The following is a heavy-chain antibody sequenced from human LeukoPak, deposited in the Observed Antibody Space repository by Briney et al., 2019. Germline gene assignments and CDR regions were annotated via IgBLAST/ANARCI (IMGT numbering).Heavy chain of an antibody. CDR3: ARDRDYDILTGAYYYMDV. CDR2: IYTSGST. J-gene: IGHJ6*03. V-gene: IGHV4-4*07. CDR1: GGSISSYY. D-gene: IGHD3-9*01. Sequence: SETLSLTCTVSGGSISSYYWSWIRQPAGKGLEWIGRIYTSGSTSYNPSLKSRVTISVDTSKNQFSLKLSSVTAADTAVYYCARDRDYDILTGAYYYMDVWGKGTTVTISS.